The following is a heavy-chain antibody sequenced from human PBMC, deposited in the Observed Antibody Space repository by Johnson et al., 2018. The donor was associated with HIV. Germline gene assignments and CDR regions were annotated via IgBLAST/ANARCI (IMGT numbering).Heavy chain of an antibody. J-gene: IGHJ3*02. CDR2: ISWNSGSI. D-gene: IGHD5-12*01. CDR1: GFTFDDYA. Sequence: EVQVVESGGGLVQPGRSLRLSCAASGFTFDDYAMHWVRQAPGKGLEWVSGISWNSGSIGYADSVKGRFIISRDNAKNSLYLQMNSLRAEDTALYYCARALYGGYDDAFDIWGQWTMVTVSS. CDR3: ARALYGGYDDAFDI. V-gene: IGHV3-9*01.